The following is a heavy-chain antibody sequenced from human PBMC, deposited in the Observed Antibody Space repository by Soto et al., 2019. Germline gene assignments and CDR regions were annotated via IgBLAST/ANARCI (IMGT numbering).Heavy chain of an antibody. CDR3: ARAPAAANVGDS. D-gene: IGHD2-2*01. V-gene: IGHV4-30-4*01. CDR2: IYYNGNT. J-gene: IGHJ4*02. CDR1: GGSISSGDYY. Sequence: QVQLQESGPGLVKPSQTLSLTCTVSGGSISSGDYYWNWIRQPPGKGLEWIGYIYYNGNTYSNPSLKSRXTRQVXXSKTQFSLKLTSVTAADTAVYYCARAPAAANVGDSWGQGTLVIVSS.